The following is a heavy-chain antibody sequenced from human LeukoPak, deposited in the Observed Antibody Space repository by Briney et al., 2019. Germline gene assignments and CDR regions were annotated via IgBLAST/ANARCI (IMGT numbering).Heavy chain of an antibody. CDR1: GFTFSDYY. V-gene: IGHV3-11*06. D-gene: IGHD4-17*01. Sequence: GGSLRLSCAASGFTFSDYYMSWIRQAPGKGLEWVSYISSGGSDTNYADSVKGRFTISRDNTKNSLYLQMNSLRAEDTAVYYCASYDYGFDYWGQGTLVTVSS. J-gene: IGHJ4*02. CDR2: ISSGGSDT. CDR3: ASYDYGFDY.